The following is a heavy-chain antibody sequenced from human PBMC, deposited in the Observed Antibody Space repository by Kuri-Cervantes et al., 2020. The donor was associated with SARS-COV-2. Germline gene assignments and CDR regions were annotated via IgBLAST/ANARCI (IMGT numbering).Heavy chain of an antibody. CDR2: TYYIVST. CDR3: ARHLAVAHPRDY. D-gene: IGHD6-19*01. CDR1: GGSISSSSYY. J-gene: IGHJ4*02. V-gene: IGHV4-39*01. Sequence: SETLSLTCTVSGGSISSSSYYWGWIRQPPGKGLDWIGSTYYIVSTYYNPSLKSRVTISVDTSKNQFSLKLSSVTAADTAVYYCARHLAVAHPRDYWGQGTLVTVSS.